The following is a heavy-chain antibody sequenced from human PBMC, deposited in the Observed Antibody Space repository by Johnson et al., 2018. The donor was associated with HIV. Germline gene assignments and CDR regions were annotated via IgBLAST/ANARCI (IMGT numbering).Heavy chain of an antibody. CDR2: IYSDGST. V-gene: IGHV3-66*01. Sequence: VQLVESGGGLVQPGGSLRLSCAASGFTVSSNYMSWVRQAPGKGLEWVSVIYSDGSTYYADSVKGRFTISRDNSKNTLYLQMNSLRAEDTAVYYCARRYCSSTSCYKVRAFDIWGQGTMVTVSS. CDR1: GFTVSSNY. J-gene: IGHJ3*02. CDR3: ARRYCSSTSCYKVRAFDI. D-gene: IGHD2-2*02.